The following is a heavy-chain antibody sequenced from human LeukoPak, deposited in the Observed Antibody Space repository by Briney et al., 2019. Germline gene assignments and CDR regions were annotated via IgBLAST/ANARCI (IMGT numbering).Heavy chain of an antibody. CDR2: IYYSGST. J-gene: IGHJ6*02. CDR3: ARSTVPDTYYYGMDV. D-gene: IGHD3-9*01. Sequence: SETLSLTCTVSGGSISSGGYYWSWIRQHPGKGLEWIGYIYYSGSTYYNPSLKSRVTISVDTSKNQFSLKLSSVTAADTAVHYCARSTVPDTYYYGMDVWGQGTTVTVSS. CDR1: GGSISSGGYY. V-gene: IGHV4-31*03.